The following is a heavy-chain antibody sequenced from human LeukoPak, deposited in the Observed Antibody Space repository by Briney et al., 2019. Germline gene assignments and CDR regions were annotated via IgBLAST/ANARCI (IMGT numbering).Heavy chain of an antibody. D-gene: IGHD5-18*01. J-gene: IGHJ4*02. CDR2: ISVDDGST. V-gene: IGHV3-23*01. Sequence: GGSLRLSCAAFGFTFSTYAMSWVRQAPGKGLGGCSAISVDDGSTYYADSLKGRFTISRDTSTNTLYLAMTSLSAEDTAVYYCAKDISQGYTSGFIARDFWGQGTPVTVSS. CDR3: AKDISQGYTSGFIARDF. CDR1: GFTFSTYA.